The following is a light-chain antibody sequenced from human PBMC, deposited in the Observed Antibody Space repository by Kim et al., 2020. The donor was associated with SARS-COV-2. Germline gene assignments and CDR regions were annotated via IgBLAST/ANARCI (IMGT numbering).Light chain of an antibody. V-gene: IGLV2-14*01. Sequence: QSALTQPASESGSPGQSITISCTGTSSDVGGYNYVSWYQQHPGKAPKLMIYDVSKRPSGVSNRFSGSKSGNTASLTISGLQAEDEADYYCSSYTSSSPYVFGTGTKVTVL. CDR2: DVS. J-gene: IGLJ1*01. CDR1: SSDVGGYNY. CDR3: SSYTSSSPYV.